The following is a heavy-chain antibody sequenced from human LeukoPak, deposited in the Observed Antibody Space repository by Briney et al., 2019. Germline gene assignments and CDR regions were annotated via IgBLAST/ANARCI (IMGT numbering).Heavy chain of an antibody. CDR2: ISYDGSNK. D-gene: IGHD2-15*01. V-gene: IGHV3-30-3*01. CDR3: ARVSRSAKSGP. Sequence: GGSLRLSCAASGFTFSSYAMHWVRQAPGKGLEWVAVISYDGSNKYYADSVKGRFTISRDNSKNTLYLQMNSLRAEDTAVYYCARVSRSAKSGPWGQGTLVTVSS. CDR1: GFTFSSYA. J-gene: IGHJ5*02.